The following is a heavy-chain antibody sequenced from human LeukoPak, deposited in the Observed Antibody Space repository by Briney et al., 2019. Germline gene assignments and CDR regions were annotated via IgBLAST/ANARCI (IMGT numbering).Heavy chain of an antibody. D-gene: IGHD4-17*01. J-gene: IGHJ4*02. CDR1: GFTFSSYG. CDR2: IRYDGSNK. CDR3: AKVPNDYGDYSFDY. V-gene: IGHV3-30*02. Sequence: GGSLRLSCAASGFTFSSYGMHWVRQAPGKGLEWVAFIRYDGSNKYYADSVKGRFTISRDNSKNTLYLQMNSLGAEDTAVYYCAKVPNDYGDYSFDYWGQGTLVTVSS.